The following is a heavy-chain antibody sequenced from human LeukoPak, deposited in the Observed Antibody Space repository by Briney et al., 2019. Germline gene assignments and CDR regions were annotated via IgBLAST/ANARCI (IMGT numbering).Heavy chain of an antibody. CDR1: GFTFSNYA. V-gene: IGHV3-23*01. CDR2: ISINGGST. CDR3: AKDPSSSSGWYFDL. Sequence: GGSLRLSCAASGFTFSNYAMTWVRQAPEKGLEWVSSISINGGSTYYGESVKGRFTISRDNSKKTLYLEMNTLRAEDTALYYCAKDPSSSSGWYFDLWGRGALVTVSS. J-gene: IGHJ2*01. D-gene: IGHD6-6*01.